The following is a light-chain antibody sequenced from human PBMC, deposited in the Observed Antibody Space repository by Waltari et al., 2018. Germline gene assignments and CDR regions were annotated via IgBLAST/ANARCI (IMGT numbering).Light chain of an antibody. CDR2: AAS. CDR3: QQLNSYPRT. V-gene: IGKV1-9*01. CDR1: QGISSY. J-gene: IGKJ1*01. Sequence: IQLTQSPSSLSVSVGDRVTITCRASQGISSYLAWYQQKPGKAPKLLISAASTLQSGVPSRFSGSGSGTDFTLTISSLQPEDFATYSCQQLNSYPRTFGQGTKVEIK.